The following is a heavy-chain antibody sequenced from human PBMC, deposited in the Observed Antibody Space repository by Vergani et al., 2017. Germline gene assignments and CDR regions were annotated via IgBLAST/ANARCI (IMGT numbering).Heavy chain of an antibody. CDR3: ARDEGIVGATPDENWFDP. CDR1: GYTFTSYA. D-gene: IGHD1-26*01. V-gene: IGHV1-3*01. J-gene: IGHJ5*02. CDR2: INAGNGNT. Sequence: QVQLVQSGAEVKKPGASVKVSCKASGYTFTSYAMHWVRQAPGQRLEWMGWINAGNGNTKYSQKFQGRVTITRDTSASTAYMEPSSLRSEDTAVYYCARDEGIVGATPDENWFDPWGQGTLVTVSS.